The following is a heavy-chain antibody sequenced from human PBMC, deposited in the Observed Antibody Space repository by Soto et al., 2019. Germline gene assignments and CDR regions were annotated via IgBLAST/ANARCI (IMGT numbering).Heavy chain of an antibody. CDR2: ISAYNRNT. D-gene: IGHD3-9*01. J-gene: IGHJ4*02. V-gene: IGHV1-18*01. CDR3: AILPQGYYDILTGYYDPDY. CDR1: GDTFNFSP. Sequence: APVKVSCKASGDTFNFSPINWVRQAPGQGLEGLGWISAYNRNTNYAQKLQGRVTMTTDTSTSTADRELRSPRSDDTAVYYCAILPQGYYDILTGYYDPDYWGQGTGDSLSS.